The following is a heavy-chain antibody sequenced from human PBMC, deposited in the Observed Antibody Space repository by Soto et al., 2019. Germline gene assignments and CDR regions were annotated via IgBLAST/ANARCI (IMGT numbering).Heavy chain of an antibody. CDR2: IKQDGSEK. V-gene: IGHV3-7*03. Sequence: GGSLRLSCAASGFTFSSYWMSWVRQAPGKGLEWVANIKQDGSEKYYVDSVKGRFTISRDNAKNSLYLQMNSLRAEDTAVYYCAREELRLLEWLGYYYYYGMDVWGQGTTVTVSS. CDR3: AREELRLLEWLGYYYYYGMDV. J-gene: IGHJ6*02. D-gene: IGHD3-3*01. CDR1: GFTFSSYW.